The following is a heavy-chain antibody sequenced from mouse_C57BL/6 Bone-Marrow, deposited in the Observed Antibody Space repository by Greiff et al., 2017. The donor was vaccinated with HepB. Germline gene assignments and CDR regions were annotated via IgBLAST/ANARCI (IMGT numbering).Heavy chain of an antibody. J-gene: IGHJ1*03. CDR3: AREGYWDWVLDWYFDV. CDR1: GYTFTSYW. Sequence: QVHVKQPGAELVKPGASVKLSCKASGYTFTSYWMHWVKQRPGRGLEWIGRIDPNSGGTKYNEKFKSKATLTVDKPSSTAYMQLSSLTSEDSAVYYCAREGYWDWVLDWYFDVWGTGTTVTVSS. D-gene: IGHD4-1*01. V-gene: IGHV1-72*01. CDR2: IDPNSGGT.